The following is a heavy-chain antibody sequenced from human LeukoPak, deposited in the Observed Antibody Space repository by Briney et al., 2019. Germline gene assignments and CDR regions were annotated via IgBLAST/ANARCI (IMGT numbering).Heavy chain of an antibody. CDR2: ISAYNGNT. V-gene: IGHV1-18*01. CDR1: GYTFTSYG. J-gene: IGHJ4*02. CDR3: ASREVGEDY. Sequence: ASVKVSCTATGYTFTSYGISWVRQAPGQGLEWMGWISAYNGNTNYAQKLQGRVTMTTDTSTSTAYMELRSLRSDDTAVYYCASREVGEDYWGQGTVVSVSS.